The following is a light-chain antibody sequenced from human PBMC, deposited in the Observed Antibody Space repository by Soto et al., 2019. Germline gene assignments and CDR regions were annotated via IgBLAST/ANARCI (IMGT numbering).Light chain of an antibody. J-gene: IGKJ4*01. CDR1: QSVSSSY. Sequence: EIVLTQSPGTLSLSPGERATLSCRASQSVSSSYLAWYQQKPGQAPRLLIYGASSRATGIPDRFSGSGSGTDFALTISSLQSDDFAVYYCQQYNIWPLTFGGGTKVDIK. CDR3: QQYNIWPLT. CDR2: GAS. V-gene: IGKV3-20*01.